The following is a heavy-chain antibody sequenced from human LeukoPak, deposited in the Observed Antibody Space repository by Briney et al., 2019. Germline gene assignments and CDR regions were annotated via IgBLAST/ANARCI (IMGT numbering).Heavy chain of an antibody. D-gene: IGHD6-19*01. CDR1: GFTVSSNY. V-gene: IGHV3-66*01. Sequence: GGSLRLSCAASGFTVSSNYMSWVRQAPGKGLEWVSVIYKGGSTKYSDSVKGRFTISRDNSENTLYLQMNSLRDEDTAVYFCARASQWLAFDYWGQGTLVTVSS. CDR2: IYKGGST. CDR3: ARASQWLAFDY. J-gene: IGHJ4*02.